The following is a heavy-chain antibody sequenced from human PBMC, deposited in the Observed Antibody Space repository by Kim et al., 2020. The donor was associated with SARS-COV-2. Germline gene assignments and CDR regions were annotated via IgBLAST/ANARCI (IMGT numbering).Heavy chain of an antibody. D-gene: IGHD1-26*01. CDR3: ARSIVGATADDAFDI. V-gene: IGHV3-20*01. J-gene: IGHJ3*02. CDR2: INWNGGST. Sequence: GGSLRLSCAASGFTFDDYGMSWVRQAPGKGLEWVSGINWNGGSTGYADSVKGRFTISRDNAKNSLYLQMNSLRAEDTALYHCARSIVGATADDAFDIWGQGTMVTVSS. CDR1: GFTFDDYG.